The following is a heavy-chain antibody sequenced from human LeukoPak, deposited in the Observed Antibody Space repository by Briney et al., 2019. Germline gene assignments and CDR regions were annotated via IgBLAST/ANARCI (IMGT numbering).Heavy chain of an antibody. J-gene: IGHJ4*02. D-gene: IGHD2-2*01. Sequence: GGCLRLSCAASGFTLSSYAMSWVRLAPGKGLEWVSAISARGASTYYADSVKGRFTISRDNSKNTLYLQMNSLRADDTAVYYCAKSGRTSCSTSCYYFDYWGQGTLVTVSS. V-gene: IGHV3-23*01. CDR1: GFTLSSYA. CDR3: AKSGRTSCSTSCYYFDY. CDR2: ISARGAST.